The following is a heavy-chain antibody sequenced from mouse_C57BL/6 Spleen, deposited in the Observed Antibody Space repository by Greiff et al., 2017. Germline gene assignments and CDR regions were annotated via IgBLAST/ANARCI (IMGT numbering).Heavy chain of an antibody. V-gene: IGHV1-18*01. CDR1: GYTFTDYN. Sequence: VQLQQSGPELVKPGASVKIPCKASGYTFTDYNMDWVKQSHGKSLEWIGDITPNNGGTIYNQKFKGKATLTVDKSSSTAYMELRSLTSEDTAVYYCAREGDYGSSDYWGQGTTLTVSS. CDR2: ITPNNGGT. CDR3: AREGDYGSSDY. D-gene: IGHD1-1*01. J-gene: IGHJ2*01.